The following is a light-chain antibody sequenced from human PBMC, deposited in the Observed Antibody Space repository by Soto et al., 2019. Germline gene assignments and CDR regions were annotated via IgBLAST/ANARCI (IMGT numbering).Light chain of an antibody. Sequence: QSALTQPASVSGSPGQSITISCTGTSSDVGGYNYVSWYQQHPGKAPKLMIYDVSNRPSGVSNRFSGSKSGNTASLTISGFQPEDEADYYCSSYTRSSTWVFGGGTKLTVL. J-gene: IGLJ3*02. CDR3: SSYTRSSTWV. CDR1: SSDVGGYNY. V-gene: IGLV2-14*01. CDR2: DVS.